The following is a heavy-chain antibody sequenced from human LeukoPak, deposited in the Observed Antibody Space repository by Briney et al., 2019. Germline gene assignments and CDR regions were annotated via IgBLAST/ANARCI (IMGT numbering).Heavy chain of an antibody. Sequence: GGSLRLSCAASGFTFSSYSMNWVRQAPGKGLEWVSSISSSSSYIYYADSVKRRFTISRDNAKNSLYLQMNSLRAEDTAVYYCARPQGIAARSDYYYYMDVWGKGTTVTVSS. V-gene: IGHV3-21*01. J-gene: IGHJ6*03. CDR2: ISSSSSYI. CDR1: GFTFSSYS. CDR3: ARPQGIAARSDYYYYMDV. D-gene: IGHD6-6*01.